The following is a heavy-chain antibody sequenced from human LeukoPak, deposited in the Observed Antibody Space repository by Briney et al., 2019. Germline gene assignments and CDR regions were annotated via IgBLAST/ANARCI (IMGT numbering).Heavy chain of an antibody. J-gene: IGHJ4*02. CDR3: AKDTGITPSGISGFFDF. Sequence: GGSLRLSCAASGFSFDDYAMHWVRQAPGKGLEWVSLISGDGDSTYYADSVKGQFTISRDNSKDSLYLQMNSLRTEDTALYYCAKDTGITPSGISGFFDFWGQGTLVTVSS. CDR2: ISGDGDST. D-gene: IGHD6-13*01. V-gene: IGHV3-43*02. CDR1: GFSFDDYA.